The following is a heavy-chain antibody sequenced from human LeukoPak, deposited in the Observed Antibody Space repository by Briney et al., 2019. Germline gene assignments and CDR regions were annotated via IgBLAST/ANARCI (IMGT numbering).Heavy chain of an antibody. CDR3: ARENSYGLSFFDY. J-gene: IGHJ4*02. D-gene: IGHD5-18*01. CDR1: GGSISSGGHY. V-gene: IGHV4-31*03. CDR2: IYYSGST. Sequence: SETVSLTCTVSGGSISSGGHYWSWIRQHPGKGLEWIGYIYYSGSTYYNPSLKSRVTISVDTSKSQFSLKLSSVTAADTAVYYCARENSYGLSFFDYWGQGTLVTVSS.